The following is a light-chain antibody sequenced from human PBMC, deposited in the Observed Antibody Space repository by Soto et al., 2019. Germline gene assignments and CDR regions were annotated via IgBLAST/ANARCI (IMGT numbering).Light chain of an antibody. CDR2: TLN. CDR3: AAWDDSLNGYV. V-gene: IGLV1-44*01. J-gene: IGLJ1*01. CDR1: SSNIGSNP. Sequence: QSVLTQPPSASGTPGQRVTISCSGSSSNIGSNPVNWYQQLPGTAPKLLIYTLNQRPSGVPDRFSGSKSGTSASLAISGLQSEYEADYYCAAWDDSLNGYVFGTGTKLTVL.